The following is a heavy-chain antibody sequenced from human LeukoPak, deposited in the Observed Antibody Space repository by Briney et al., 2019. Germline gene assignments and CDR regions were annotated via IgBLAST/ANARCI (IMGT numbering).Heavy chain of an antibody. V-gene: IGHV1-18*01. D-gene: IGHD3-16*01. CDR2: ISAYNGNT. CDR1: GYTFTSYG. Sequence: GASVEVSCKASGYTFTSYGISWVRQAPGQGLEWMGWISAYNGNTNSAQNLRGRVTMTADTSTSTAYMELRSLRSDDTAVYYCARANDQLYYFDFWGQGTLVTVSS. CDR3: ARANDQLYYFDF. J-gene: IGHJ4*02.